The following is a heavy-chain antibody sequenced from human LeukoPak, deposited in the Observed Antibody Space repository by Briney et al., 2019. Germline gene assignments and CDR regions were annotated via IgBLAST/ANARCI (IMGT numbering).Heavy chain of an antibody. CDR3: ARKGSPDAFDI. CDR1: GFTFSSYS. J-gene: IGHJ3*02. Sequence: GGSLRLSCAASGFTFSSYSMNWVRQAPGKGLEWVSSISSSSSYIYYADSVKGRFTISRDNAKSSLYLQMNSLRAEDTAVYYCARKGSPDAFDIWGQGTMVTVSS. D-gene: IGHD6-19*01. V-gene: IGHV3-21*01. CDR2: ISSSSSYI.